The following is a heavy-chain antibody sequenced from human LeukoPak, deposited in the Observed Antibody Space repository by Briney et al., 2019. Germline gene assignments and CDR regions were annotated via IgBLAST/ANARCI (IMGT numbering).Heavy chain of an antibody. J-gene: IGHJ4*02. CDR2: IYYSGST. V-gene: IGHV4-30-4*01. CDR3: ARVGPTLLLDF. CDR1: GGSISSDDYY. Sequence: PSQTLSLTCTVSGGSISSDDYYWRWLRQPPGTGLEWIGYIYYSGSTYYNPSLKSRVTISVDTPKKQFSLKLSSVTAADTAVYYCARVGPTLLLDFWGQGTLVTVSS. D-gene: IGHD1-26*01.